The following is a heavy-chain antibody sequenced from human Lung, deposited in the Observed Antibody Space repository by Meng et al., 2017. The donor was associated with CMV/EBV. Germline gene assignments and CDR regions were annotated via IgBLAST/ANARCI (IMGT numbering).Heavy chain of an antibody. D-gene: IGHD1-26*01. J-gene: IGHJ4*02. V-gene: IGHV3-74*03. Sequence: EVQLVESGGGVVEPGGSLRVSGAVSGFTLRGYWMHWVRQAPGKGLEWVSRIDSDGRDITYADSVRGRFTISRDDAKNTLYLQMNSLRVEDTAVYYCARGVAESLGWEMGYWGQGTLVTVSS. CDR3: ARGVAESLGWEMGY. CDR1: GFTLRGYW. CDR2: IDSDGRDI.